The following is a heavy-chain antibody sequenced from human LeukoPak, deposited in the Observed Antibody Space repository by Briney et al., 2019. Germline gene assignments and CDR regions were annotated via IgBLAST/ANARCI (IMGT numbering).Heavy chain of an antibody. CDR3: ASGRLSSRGYYFDY. CDR1: GGSFSGYY. Sequence: SETLSLTCAVYGGSFSGYYWSWIRQPPGKGLEWIGEINHSGSTNYNPSLKSRVTISVDTSKNQFSLKLSSVTAADTAVYYCASGRLSSRGYYFDYWGQGTLVTVSS. D-gene: IGHD6-13*01. CDR2: INHSGST. J-gene: IGHJ4*02. V-gene: IGHV4-34*01.